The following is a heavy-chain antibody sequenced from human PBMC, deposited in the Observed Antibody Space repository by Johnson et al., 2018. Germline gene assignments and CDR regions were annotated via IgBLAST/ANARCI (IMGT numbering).Heavy chain of an antibody. V-gene: IGHV3-11*01. Sequence: QVQLVQSGGGLVKPGGPLRLSCAASGFTFSDYYMSWIRQAPGKGLEWVSYISSSGSSIYYADSVKGRFTISRDNAKNSLYLQMTSLRAEDTAVYYCARANYDFWSGYHTAGAEYFQDWGQGTLVIVSS. J-gene: IGHJ1*01. D-gene: IGHD3-3*01. CDR2: ISSSGSSI. CDR3: ARANYDFWSGYHTAGAEYFQD. CDR1: GFTFSDYY.